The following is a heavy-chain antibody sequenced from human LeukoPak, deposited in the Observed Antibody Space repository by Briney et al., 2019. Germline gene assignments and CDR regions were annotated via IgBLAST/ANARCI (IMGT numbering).Heavy chain of an antibody. V-gene: IGHV1-2*02. D-gene: IGHD6-13*01. CDR1: GYTFTGYY. Sequence: ASVKVSCKASGYTFTGYYMHWVRRAPGQGLEWMGWINPNSGGTNYAQKFQGRVTMTRDTSISTAYMELSRLRSGDTAVYYCARPRTPSSSWSNGIDSDAFDIWGQGTMVTVSS. CDR2: INPNSGGT. J-gene: IGHJ3*02. CDR3: ARPRTPSSSWSNGIDSDAFDI.